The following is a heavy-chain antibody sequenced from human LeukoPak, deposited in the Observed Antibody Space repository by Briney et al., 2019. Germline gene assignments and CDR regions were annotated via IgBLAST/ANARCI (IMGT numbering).Heavy chain of an antibody. CDR2: VQQEGSEK. CDR3: ATTLNIATAGYF. CDR1: GFSFKTYG. Sequence: PGRSLRLSCAASGFSFKTYGMHWVRQAPGKGLEWVANVQQEGSEKYYVDSVKGRFTIARDNAKNSVYLQMNSLRAEDTATYYCATTLNIATAGYFWGQGTLVTVSS. D-gene: IGHD6-13*01. V-gene: IGHV3-7*01. J-gene: IGHJ4*02.